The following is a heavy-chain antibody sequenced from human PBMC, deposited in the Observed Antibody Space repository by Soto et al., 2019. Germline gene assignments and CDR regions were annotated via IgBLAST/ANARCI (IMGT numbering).Heavy chain of an antibody. D-gene: IGHD2-8*01. CDR3: ARDLMSTSSYYYGIAV. J-gene: IGHJ6*02. CDR2: ISYDGSNK. CDR1: GFTFSSYA. Sequence: QVQLVESGGGVVQPGRSLRLSCAASGFTFSSYAMHWVRQAPGKGLEWVAVISYDGSNKYYADSVKGRFTIPRDNSKNTLYRQMTSLGFEVTAVYYGARDLMSTSSYYYGIAVWGQGTTVTVSS. V-gene: IGHV3-30-3*01.